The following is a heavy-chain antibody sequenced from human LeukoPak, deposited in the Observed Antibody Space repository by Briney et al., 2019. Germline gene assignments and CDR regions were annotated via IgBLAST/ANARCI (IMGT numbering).Heavy chain of an antibody. D-gene: IGHD6-19*01. V-gene: IGHV3-11*01. CDR1: GFTFSDYH. J-gene: IGHJ4*01. CDR3: AFPWGSSWFYSDC. Sequence: GGSLRLSCATSGFTFSDYHMNWIRQAPGKGLEWVSYISISGGIIYYADSVEGRFTISRDNTKNSLYLRMNSLRAEATAVYYCAFPWGSSWFYSDCWGQGTLVTVSS. CDR2: ISISGGII.